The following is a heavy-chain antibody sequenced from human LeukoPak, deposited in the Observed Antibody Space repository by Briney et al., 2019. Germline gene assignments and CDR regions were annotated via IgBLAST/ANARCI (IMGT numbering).Heavy chain of an antibody. D-gene: IGHD1-26*01. J-gene: IGHJ6*02. CDR2: SYPSGNT. V-gene: IGHV4-4*07. CDR3: ARDSGSINYFYGMDV. Sequence: PSETLSLTCTVSGASISSYFWSWIRQPAGKGLEWIGRSYPSGNTNYSRSLESRVTMSVDTSRNQLSLEVRSVTAADTAVYYCARDSGSINYFYGMDVWGQGTTVTV. CDR1: GASISSYF.